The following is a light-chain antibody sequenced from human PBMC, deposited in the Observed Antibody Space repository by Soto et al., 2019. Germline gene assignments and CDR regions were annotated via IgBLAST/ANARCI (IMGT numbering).Light chain of an antibody. Sequence: QSVLTQSSSASASLGSSVNLTCTLSSGHSSYIIAWHQQQPGKAPRYLMKLEGSGSYNKGSGVPDRCSGSSSGADRYLIISILQIEAEADYYCETWGSNIHWVFGGGTKLTVL. CDR1: SGHSSYI. J-gene: IGLJ3*02. CDR3: ETWGSNIHWV. V-gene: IGLV4-60*02. CDR2: LEGSGSY.